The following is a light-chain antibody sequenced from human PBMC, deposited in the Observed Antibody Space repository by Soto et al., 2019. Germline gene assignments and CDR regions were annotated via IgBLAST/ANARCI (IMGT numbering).Light chain of an antibody. CDR3: QYYDSSLWT. CDR1: QSVSSTY. Sequence: EIVLTQSPGTLSMSPGERATLSCRASQSVSSTYLAWYQQKPGQAPRLLIYDASSRATGIPDRFSGRGSGSDLTLTISRLEPQGFAMYYCQYYDSSLWTFGQGTQVEIK. CDR2: DAS. V-gene: IGKV3-20*01. J-gene: IGKJ1*01.